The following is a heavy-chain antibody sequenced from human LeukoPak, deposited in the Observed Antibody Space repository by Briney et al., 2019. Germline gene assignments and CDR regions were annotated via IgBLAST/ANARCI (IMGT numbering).Heavy chain of an antibody. CDR2: IYYSGST. D-gene: IGHD6-13*01. Sequence: ETLSLTCTVSGGSINSYYWSWIRQPPGKGLEWIGYIYYSGSTNYNPSLKSRVTISVDTPKNQFSLRLSSVTAADTAVYYCARVTGYMTEDYFDYWGQGTLITVSS. V-gene: IGHV4-59*01. CDR3: ARVTGYMTEDYFDY. J-gene: IGHJ4*02. CDR1: GGSINSYY.